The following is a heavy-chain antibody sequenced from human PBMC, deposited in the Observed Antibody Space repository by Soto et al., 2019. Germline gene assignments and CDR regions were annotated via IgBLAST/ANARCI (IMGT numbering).Heavy chain of an antibody. CDR2: ISSSASYI. J-gene: IGHJ4*01. V-gene: IGHV3-21*01. D-gene: IGHD3-10*01. CDR3: ARVTPTGTLD. CDR1: GFTFSAYW. Sequence: PGGSLRLSCAVSGFTFSAYWMHWVRQAPGKGLEWVSSISSSASYIYYADSVKGRFTISRDNAKNSLYLQMNSLRAEDTAVYYCARVTPTGTLDWGHGTLVTVSS.